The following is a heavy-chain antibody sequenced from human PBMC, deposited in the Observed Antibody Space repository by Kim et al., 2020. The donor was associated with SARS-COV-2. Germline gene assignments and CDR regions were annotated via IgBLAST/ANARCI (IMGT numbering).Heavy chain of an antibody. CDR3: ARDRGRAIFGVVIMPTTYYGMDV. V-gene: IGHV1-46*01. J-gene: IGHJ6*02. Sequence: ASVKVSCKASGYTFTSYYMHWVRQAPGQGLEWMGIINPSGGSTSYAQKFQGRVTMTRDTSTSTVYMELSSLRSEDTAVYYCARDRGRAIFGVVIMPTTYYGMDVWGQGTTVTVSS. D-gene: IGHD3-3*01. CDR1: GYTFTSYY. CDR2: INPSGGST.